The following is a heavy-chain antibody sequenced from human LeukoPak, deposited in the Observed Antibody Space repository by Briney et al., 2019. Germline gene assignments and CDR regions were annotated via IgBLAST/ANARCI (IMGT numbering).Heavy chain of an antibody. J-gene: IGHJ4*02. CDR1: GGSISSSSYY. CDR3: ARGTMTTVTYYFDY. Sequence: SETLSLTCTVSGGSISSSSYYWGWIRQPPGKGLEWIGSIYFTGSSYYNPTLKSRVTISVDTSKNQFSLKLSSVTAADTAVYYCARGTMTTVTYYFDYWGQGTLVTVSS. D-gene: IGHD4-17*01. CDR2: IYFTGSS. V-gene: IGHV4-39*01.